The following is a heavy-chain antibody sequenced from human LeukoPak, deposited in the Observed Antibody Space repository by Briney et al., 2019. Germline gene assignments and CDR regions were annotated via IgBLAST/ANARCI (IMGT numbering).Heavy chain of an antibody. V-gene: IGHV4-59*12. CDR3: ARASYYYYMDV. J-gene: IGHJ6*03. CDR2: IYHSGST. Sequence: MTSETLSLTCTVSGGSISSYYWSWIRQPPGKGLEWIVYIYHSGSTYYNPSLKSRVTISVDRSKNQFSLKLSSVTAADTAVYYCARASYYYYMDVWGKGTTVTVSS. CDR1: GGSISSYY.